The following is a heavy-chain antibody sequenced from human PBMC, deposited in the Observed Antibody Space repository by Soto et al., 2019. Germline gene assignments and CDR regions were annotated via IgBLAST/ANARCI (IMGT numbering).Heavy chain of an antibody. Sequence: EVQLLESGGGSVQPGGSLRLSCAASGFSFSNYAMYWIRQAPGKGLEWVSGIVGSGAKTYYADSVKGRFTISRDNAKNSLYLQMNSLRAEDTAVYYCARGLEGYCSSTSCPSRYYYGMDVWGQGTTVTVSS. J-gene: IGHJ6*02. CDR3: ARGLEGYCSSTSCPSRYYYGMDV. V-gene: IGHV3-23*01. CDR2: IVGSGAKT. CDR1: GFSFSNYA. D-gene: IGHD2-2*01.